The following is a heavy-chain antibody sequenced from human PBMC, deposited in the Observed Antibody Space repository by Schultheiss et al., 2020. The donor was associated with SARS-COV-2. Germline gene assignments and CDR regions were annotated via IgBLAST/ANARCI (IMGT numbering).Heavy chain of an antibody. CDR2: IWYDGSNK. Sequence: GGSLRLSCEVSGFTFSSYGMHWVRQAPGKGLEWVAVIWYDGSNKYYADSVKGRFTISRDNSKNTLYLQMNSLRAEDTAVYYCAREAKYYYGSGTFDYWGQGTLVTVSS. J-gene: IGHJ4*02. V-gene: IGHV3-33*08. CDR1: GFTFSSYG. CDR3: AREAKYYYGSGTFDY. D-gene: IGHD3-10*01.